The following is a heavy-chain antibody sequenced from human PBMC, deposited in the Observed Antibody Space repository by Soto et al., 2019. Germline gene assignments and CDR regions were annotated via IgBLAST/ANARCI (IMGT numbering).Heavy chain of an antibody. CDR3: ARGTLRPGPDTEKNWFDP. CDR2: MHHSGST. D-gene: IGHD3-3*01. V-gene: IGHV4-4*02. CDR1: GGSIRTNNW. J-gene: IGHJ5*02. Sequence: PSETLSLTCAVSGGSIRTNNWWSWVRQPPGKGLEWIGEMHHSGSTNYNPSLRSRVTILADKSNNLFSLKLNSVTAADTAVYYCARGTLRPGPDTEKNWFDPWGQGTLVTVSS.